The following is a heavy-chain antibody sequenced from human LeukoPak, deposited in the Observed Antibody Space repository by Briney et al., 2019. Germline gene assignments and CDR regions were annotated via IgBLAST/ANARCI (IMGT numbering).Heavy chain of an antibody. CDR3: ARTFSSTWPVLVRNGMDV. J-gene: IGHJ6*02. D-gene: IGHD6-13*01. Sequence: PGGSLRLSCAASGFTFSSYEMNWVRQAPGKGLEWVSYISSSGSTIYYADSVKGRFTISRDNAKNSLYLQMNSRRAEDTAVYYCARTFSSTWPVLVRNGMDVWGQGTTVTVSS. CDR2: ISSSGSTI. CDR1: GFTFSSYE. V-gene: IGHV3-48*03.